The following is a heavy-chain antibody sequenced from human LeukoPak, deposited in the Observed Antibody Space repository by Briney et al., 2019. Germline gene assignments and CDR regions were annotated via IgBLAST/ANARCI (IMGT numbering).Heavy chain of an antibody. D-gene: IGHD5-24*01. V-gene: IGHV3-30*18. CDR2: ISYDGSNK. Sequence: GGSLRLSCAASGFTFSSYGMHWVRQAPGKGLEWVAVISYDGSNKYYADSVKGRFTISRDNAKNSLYLQMNSLRAEDMALYYCAKGSEMATGQSHSPPGYFDYWGQGTLVTVSS. J-gene: IGHJ4*02. CDR3: AKGSEMATGQSHSPPGYFDY. CDR1: GFTFSSYG.